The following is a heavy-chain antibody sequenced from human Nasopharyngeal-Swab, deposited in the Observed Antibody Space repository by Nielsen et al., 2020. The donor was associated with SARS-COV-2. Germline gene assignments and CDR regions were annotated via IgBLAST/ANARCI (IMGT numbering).Heavy chain of an antibody. J-gene: IGHJ4*02. D-gene: IGHD6-13*01. CDR2: MNPNSGNT. CDR3: ARVEEAAAIDY. CDR1: GGTFSNYV. Sequence: ASVKVSCKASGGTFSNYVYTWVRQATGQGLEWMGWMNPNSGNTGYAQKFQGRVTITRNTSISTAYMELSSLRSEDTAVYYCARVEEAAAIDYWGQGTLVTVSS. V-gene: IGHV1-8*01.